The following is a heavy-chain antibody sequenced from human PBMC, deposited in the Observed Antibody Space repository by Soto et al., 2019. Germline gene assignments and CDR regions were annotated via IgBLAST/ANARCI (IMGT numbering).Heavy chain of an antibody. CDR1: GYTFTSYG. Sequence: ASVKVSCKASGYTFTSYGISWVRQAPGQGLEWMGWISAYNGNTNYAQKLQGRVTMTTDTSTGTAYMELRSLRSDDTAVYYCARVSLEWLSYDYWGQGTLVTVSS. V-gene: IGHV1-18*04. CDR2: ISAYNGNT. D-gene: IGHD3-3*01. J-gene: IGHJ4*02. CDR3: ARVSLEWLSYDY.